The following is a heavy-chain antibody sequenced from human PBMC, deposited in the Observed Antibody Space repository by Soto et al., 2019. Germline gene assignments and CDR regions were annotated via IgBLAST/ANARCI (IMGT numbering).Heavy chain of an antibody. Sequence: QVQLVQSGAEVKEPGDSVRVSCEASGYTFSAYYTHWVRQAPGQGLEWMGWINPKFGDTTYAQDFQGRVTMTRDMSISTVYMELSRLTSDDTAIYYCARNMDYYYGPGSGNGHGVWGQGTTVTVFS. J-gene: IGHJ6*02. CDR3: ARNMDYYYGPGSGNGHGV. CDR2: INPKFGDT. CDR1: GYTFSAYY. D-gene: IGHD3-10*01. V-gene: IGHV1-2*02.